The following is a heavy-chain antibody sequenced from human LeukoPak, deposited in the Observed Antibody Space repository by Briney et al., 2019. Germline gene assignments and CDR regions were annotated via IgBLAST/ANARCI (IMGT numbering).Heavy chain of an antibody. CDR1: GYSISSGYY. V-gene: IGHV4-38-2*01. J-gene: IGHJ6*03. CDR3: ARRFGSSSYYYYMDV. CDR2: IYHSGST. Sequence: SDTLSLICAVFGYSISSGYYWGWIRPPPGTGLEWIGSIYHSGSTYYNPSLKSRVTISVDTSKNQFSLKLSSVTAADTAVYYCARRFGSSSYYYYMDVWGKGTTVTVSS. D-gene: IGHD6-6*01.